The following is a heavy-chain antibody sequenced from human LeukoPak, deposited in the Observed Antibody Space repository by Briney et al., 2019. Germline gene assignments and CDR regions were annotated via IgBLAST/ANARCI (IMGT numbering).Heavy chain of an antibody. Sequence: GASVKVSCKASGYIFTNYGFSWVRQAPGQGLEWMGCINPNSGGTDYAQKFQGRVTMTRDTSISTAYMELSRLTSDDTAVYYCAGLSGYDPYYFDYWGQGTLVAVSS. CDR2: INPNSGGT. V-gene: IGHV1-2*02. J-gene: IGHJ4*02. CDR3: AGLSGYDPYYFDY. CDR1: GYIFTNYG. D-gene: IGHD5-12*01.